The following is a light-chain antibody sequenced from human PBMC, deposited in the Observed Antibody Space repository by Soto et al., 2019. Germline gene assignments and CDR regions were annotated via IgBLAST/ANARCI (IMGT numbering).Light chain of an antibody. V-gene: IGKV3-20*01. J-gene: IGKJ1*01. CDR1: QSVNNRY. Sequence: ELVLTQSPGTLSLSPGERATLSCRASQSVNNRYLAWYQQKSGQAPRLLIYDASSRATGIPDRFSGSGSGTDFTLTISRLEPEDFAVYYCQQYGTSRTFGQGTKVEIK. CDR3: QQYGTSRT. CDR2: DAS.